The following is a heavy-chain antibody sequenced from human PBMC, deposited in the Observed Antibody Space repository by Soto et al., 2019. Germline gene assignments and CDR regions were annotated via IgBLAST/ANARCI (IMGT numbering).Heavy chain of an antibody. CDR3: ARGEKIAVAGKISVFDI. CDR2: FNPSGGGT. Sequence: ASVKVSCKASGDTYTSYYIHWVRQAPGQGLGWMGTFNPSGGGTFYAQKFQGRVTMTGDTSTSTVYMELSSLRSEDTAVYYCARGEKIAVAGKISVFDIWGQGTMVTVSS. J-gene: IGHJ3*02. D-gene: IGHD6-19*01. CDR1: GDTYTSYY. V-gene: IGHV1-46*01.